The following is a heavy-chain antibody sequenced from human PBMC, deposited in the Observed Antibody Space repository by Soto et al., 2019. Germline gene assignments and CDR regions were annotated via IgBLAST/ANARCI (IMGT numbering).Heavy chain of an antibody. V-gene: IGHV4-39*01. Sequence: SETLSLTCTVSGGSISSSSYYWGWIRQPPGKGLEWIGSIYYSGSTYYNPSLKSRVTISVDTSKNQFSLKLSSVTAADTAVYYCARHGRLVPFAFDIWGQGTMVTVSS. CDR2: IYYSGST. J-gene: IGHJ3*02. CDR3: ARHGRLVPFAFDI. D-gene: IGHD6-19*01. CDR1: GGSISSSSYY.